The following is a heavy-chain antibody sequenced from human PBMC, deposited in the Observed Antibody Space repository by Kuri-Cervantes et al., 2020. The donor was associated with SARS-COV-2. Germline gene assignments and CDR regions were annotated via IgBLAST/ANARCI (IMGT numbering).Heavy chain of an antibody. V-gene: IGHV3-43*01. CDR3: AKDRAGVHDF. D-gene: IGHD2-21*01. CDR1: GFTFDDYT. J-gene: IGHJ4*02. CDR2: IASDGGGT. Sequence: GGSLRLSCAASGFTFDDYTFHWVRQGPGKGLEWVALIASDGGGTFYADSVKGRFTISRDNSQNTLHLQMKSLRDEDTAIYYCAKDRAGVHDFWGQGTLVTVSS.